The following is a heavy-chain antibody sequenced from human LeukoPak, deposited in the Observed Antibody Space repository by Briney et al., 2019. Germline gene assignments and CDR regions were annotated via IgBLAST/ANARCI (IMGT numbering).Heavy chain of an antibody. CDR1: GFTFSNYW. D-gene: IGHD6-13*01. J-gene: IGHJ2*01. CDR3: AKGSSTYSITSYWYFDL. Sequence: GGSLRLSCVASGFTFSNYWMHWVRQVPGKGPEWVSRINKDGSITNFADSVKGRFTISRDNAKNTVYLQMNSLRAEDTAVYFCAKGSSTYSITSYWYFDLWGRGTLVTVSS. V-gene: IGHV3-74*01. CDR2: INKDGSIT.